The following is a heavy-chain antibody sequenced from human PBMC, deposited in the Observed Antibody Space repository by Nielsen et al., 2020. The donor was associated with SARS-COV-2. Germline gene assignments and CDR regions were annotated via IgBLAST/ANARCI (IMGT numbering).Heavy chain of an antibody. CDR2: ISGSGGST. CDR3: AKHRLGYCSSTSCWVGAFDI. D-gene: IGHD2-2*01. J-gene: IGHJ3*02. V-gene: IGHV3-23*01. Sequence: GGSLRLSCAASGFTFSSYAMSWVRQAPGKGLEWVSAISGSGGSTYYADSVKGRFTISRDNSKNTLYLQMNSLRAEDTAVYYCAKHRLGYCSSTSCWVGAFDIWGQGTMVTVSS. CDR1: GFTFSSYA.